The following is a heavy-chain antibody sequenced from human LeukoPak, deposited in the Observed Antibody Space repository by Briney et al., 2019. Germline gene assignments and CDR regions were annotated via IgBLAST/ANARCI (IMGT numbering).Heavy chain of an antibody. Sequence: SQTLSLTCAISGDSVSSNSAAWNWIRQSPSRGLEWLGRTYYRSKWHNDYAVSVKSRITINPDTSKNQFSLQLNSVTPEDTAVYYCARDRDCSGGSCYDFWDLDAFDIWGQGTMVTVSS. CDR2: TYYRSKWHN. V-gene: IGHV6-1*01. CDR3: ARDRDCSGGSCYDFWDLDAFDI. D-gene: IGHD2-15*01. CDR1: GDSVSSNSAA. J-gene: IGHJ3*02.